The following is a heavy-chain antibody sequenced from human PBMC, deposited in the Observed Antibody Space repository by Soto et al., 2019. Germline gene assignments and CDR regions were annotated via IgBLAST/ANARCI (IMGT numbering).Heavy chain of an antibody. J-gene: IGHJ5*02. CDR1: GGSLSMSNC. CDR2: IHHSGRT. D-gene: IGHD3-3*01. CDR3: TRRGGGGSGVFMIDWIDP. Sequence: SQTMSLTSDLAGGSLSMSNCGTWVRQTPGKGLGGIGEIHHSGRTTYNTSLKSRVTISADTSKNQFFLNLASVTAADTAMNACTRRGGGGSGVFMIDWIDPWGQGTQVTVSS. V-gene: IGHV4-4*02.